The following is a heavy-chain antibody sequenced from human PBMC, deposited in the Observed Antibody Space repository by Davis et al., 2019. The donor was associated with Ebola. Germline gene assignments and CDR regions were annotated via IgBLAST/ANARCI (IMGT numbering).Heavy chain of an antibody. D-gene: IGHD4-17*01. Sequence: GESLKISCAASGFIFSDYSLNWVRQAPGKGLEWVASISSRSNYIHYADSVKGRFTISRDNAEKSLFLQMNSLRAEDTAVYYCARAEDDYGEYPDALDIWGQGTVVTVSS. CDR2: ISSRSNYI. J-gene: IGHJ3*02. V-gene: IGHV3-21*01. CDR3: ARAEDDYGEYPDALDI. CDR1: GFIFSDYS.